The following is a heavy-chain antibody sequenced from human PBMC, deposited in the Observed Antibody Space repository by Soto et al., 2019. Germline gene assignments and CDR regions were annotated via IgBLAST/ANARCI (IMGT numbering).Heavy chain of an antibody. CDR2: INDRGSI. J-gene: IGHJ2*01. V-gene: IGHV4-34*01. Sequence: QVQLQQWGAGPLRPLETLSLTCGVSGGSFSGYYWAWIRQSPGKGLEWIGEINDRGSINYNPSLKSRVSSSVDTSKNHYPLNLRSVTAADTAVYYCARESHDILTGPRWVWYFDLWGRGTLVTVSS. CDR3: ARESHDILTGPRWVWYFDL. CDR1: GGSFSGYY. D-gene: IGHD3-9*01.